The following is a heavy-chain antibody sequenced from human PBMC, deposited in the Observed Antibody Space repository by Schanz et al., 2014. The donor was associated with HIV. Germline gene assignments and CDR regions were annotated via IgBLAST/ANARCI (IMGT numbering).Heavy chain of an antibody. CDR2: IDSDGESK. V-gene: IGHV3-21*02. J-gene: IGHJ4*02. CDR1: GFTLSGYS. D-gene: IGHD2-21*02. CDR3: ARDQGYCAGSTCYSWYYFDS. Sequence: EVQLMESGGRLVKPGESLILSCVTSGFTLSGYSMNWVRQAPGKGLEWVSSIDSDGESKFYTDSVEGRFTVSRDNAKNSLFLQMNSLRVEDTAVYYCARDQGYCAGSTCYSWYYFDSWGQGTPVTVSS.